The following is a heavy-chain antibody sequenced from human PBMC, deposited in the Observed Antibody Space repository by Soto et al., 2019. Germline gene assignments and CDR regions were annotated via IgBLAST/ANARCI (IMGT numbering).Heavy chain of an antibody. CDR3: ARDPRGVAVAGTSEYCQH. V-gene: IGHV1-69*01. Sequence: QVQLVQSGAEVKKPGSSVKVSCKASGGTFSSYAISWVRQAPGQGLEWMGGIIPIFGTANYAQKFQGRVTITADETTSTAYMELSSLRSEDTAVYYCARDPRGVAVAGTSEYCQHWGQGTLVTVSS. J-gene: IGHJ1*01. CDR1: GGTFSSYA. CDR2: IIPIFGTA. D-gene: IGHD6-19*01.